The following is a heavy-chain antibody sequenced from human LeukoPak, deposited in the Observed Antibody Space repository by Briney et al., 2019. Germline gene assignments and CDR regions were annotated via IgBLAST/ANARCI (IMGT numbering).Heavy chain of an antibody. D-gene: IGHD6-19*01. Sequence: ASVKVSCKASGYTFTGYYMHWVRQAPGQGLEWMGWINPNSGGANYAQKFQGRVTMTRDTSISTAYMELSRLRSDDTAVYYCARGGIAVAGTWDYWGQGTLVTVSS. CDR3: ARGGIAVAGTWDY. CDR2: INPNSGGA. J-gene: IGHJ4*02. V-gene: IGHV1-2*02. CDR1: GYTFTGYY.